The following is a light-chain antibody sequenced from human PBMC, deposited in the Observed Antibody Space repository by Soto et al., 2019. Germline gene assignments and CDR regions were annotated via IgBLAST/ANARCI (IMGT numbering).Light chain of an antibody. V-gene: IGKV1-39*01. CDR2: APS. J-gene: IGKJ1*01. CDR3: QQTYSTPQT. CDR1: QTLSNY. Sequence: DIQMTQSPSSLSASLGDRVTFTCRASQTLSNYLNWYQQKPGKAPKLLIYAPSSLKSGVPSRFRGSGSGTDFTLTISSLQPEDFATYYCQQTYSTPQTFGQGTKVEIK.